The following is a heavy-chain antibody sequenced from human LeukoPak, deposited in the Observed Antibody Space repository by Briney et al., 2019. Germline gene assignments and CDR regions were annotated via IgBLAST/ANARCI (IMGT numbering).Heavy chain of an antibody. J-gene: IGHJ4*02. Sequence: HPGGSLRLSCAASEFTFSSYWMHWVRQAPGKGLVWVSRINSDGSSTSYADSVKGRFTISRDNAKNSLYLQMNSLRAEDTVLYYCAPLEMATMVDYWGQGTLVTVSS. CDR3: APLEMATMVDY. V-gene: IGHV3-74*01. CDR1: EFTFSSYW. CDR2: INSDGSST. D-gene: IGHD5-24*01.